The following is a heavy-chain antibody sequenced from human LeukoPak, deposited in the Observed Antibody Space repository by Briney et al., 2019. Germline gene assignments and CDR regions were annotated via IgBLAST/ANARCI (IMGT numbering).Heavy chain of an antibody. CDR1: GGSFSGYY. D-gene: IGHD5-18*01. CDR3: ARAGYSYGYSWFDP. Sequence: SKTLSLTCAVYGGSFSGYYWSWIRQPPGKGLEWIGEINHSGSTNYNPSLKSRVTISVDTSKNQFSLKLSSVTAADTAVYYCARAGYSYGYSWFDPWGQGTLVTVSS. J-gene: IGHJ5*02. CDR2: INHSGST. V-gene: IGHV4-34*01.